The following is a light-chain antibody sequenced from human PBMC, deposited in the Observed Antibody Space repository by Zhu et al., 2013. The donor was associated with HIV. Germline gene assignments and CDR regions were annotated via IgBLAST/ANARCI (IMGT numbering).Light chain of an antibody. CDR3: SSYAGSNNLV. CDR2: EVN. CDR1: SSDVGGYNY. V-gene: IGLV2-8*01. J-gene: IGLJ3*02. Sequence: QSALTQPPSASGSPGQSVTISCTGTSSDVGGYNYVSWYQQHPGKAPKLMIYEVNKRPSGVPDRFSGSKSGNTASLTVSGLQAEDEADYYCSSYAGSNNLVFGGGTKLTV.